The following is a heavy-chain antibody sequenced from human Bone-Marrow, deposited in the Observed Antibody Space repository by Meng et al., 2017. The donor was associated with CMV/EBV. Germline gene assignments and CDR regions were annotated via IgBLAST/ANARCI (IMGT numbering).Heavy chain of an antibody. J-gene: IGHJ4*02. Sequence: SVKVSCKASGGTFSSYAISWVRQAPGQGLEWMGGIIPIFGTANYAQKFQGRVTITTDESTSTAYMELSSLRSEDTAVYYCATVTVGYQPNTDYWGQGTQVTVSS. CDR1: GGTFSSYA. D-gene: IGHD2-2*01. V-gene: IGHV1-69*05. CDR3: ATVTVGYQPNTDY. CDR2: IIPIFGTA.